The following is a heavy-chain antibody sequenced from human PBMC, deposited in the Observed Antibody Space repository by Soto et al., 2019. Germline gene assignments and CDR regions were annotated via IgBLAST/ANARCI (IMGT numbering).Heavy chain of an antibody. CDR3: ARAVLPATAPFDY. V-gene: IGHV4-59*01. D-gene: IGHD2-2*01. Sequence: SETLSLTCTVSGGSISSYFWSWIRQPPGKGLEWIGYTYYSGSTNYNPSLKSRVTISVDTSKNQFSLKLSSVTAADTAVYYCARAVLPATAPFDYWGQGTLVTVSS. CDR1: GGSISSYF. J-gene: IGHJ4*02. CDR2: TYYSGST.